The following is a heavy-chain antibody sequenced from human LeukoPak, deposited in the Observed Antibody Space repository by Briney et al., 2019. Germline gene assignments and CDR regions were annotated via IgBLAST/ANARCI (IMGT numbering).Heavy chain of an antibody. J-gene: IGHJ4*02. CDR1: GFTFSSYA. V-gene: IGHV3-23*01. CDR2: ISNSGGRT. Sequence: PGGSLRLSCAASGFTFSSYAMSWVRQAPGKGLEWVSSISNSGGRTFYTDSVKGRFTISRDNSKITLYLQMNSLRAEDTAVYYCVREDTPATANYWGQGTLVTISS. D-gene: IGHD2-21*02. CDR3: VREDTPATANY.